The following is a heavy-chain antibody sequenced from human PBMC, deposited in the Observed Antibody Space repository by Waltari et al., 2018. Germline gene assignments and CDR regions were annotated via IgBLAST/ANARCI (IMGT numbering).Heavy chain of an antibody. V-gene: IGHV4-34*01. CDR1: GGSFSGYY. CDR2: NNHRGST. D-gene: IGHD1-26*01. J-gene: IGHJ5*02. CDR3: ARDVKYSGSVMRWFDP. Sequence: QVQLQQWGAGLLKPSETLSLTCAVYGGSFSGYYWSWIRQPPGKGLEWMGENNHRGSTNDNQSLKSRVTISVDTSKNQFTLKLSSVTAADTAVYYCARDVKYSGSVMRWFDPWGQGTLVTVSS.